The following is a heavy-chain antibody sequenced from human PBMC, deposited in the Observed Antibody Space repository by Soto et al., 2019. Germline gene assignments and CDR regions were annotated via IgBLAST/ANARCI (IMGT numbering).Heavy chain of an antibody. V-gene: IGHV4-34*01. CDR1: GGSFSGYY. J-gene: IGHJ5*02. CDR2: INHSGST. CDR3: ATQEVGGSYVYTFDP. Sequence: SETLSLTCAVYGGSFSGYYWSWIRQPPGKGLEWIGEINHSGSTNYNPSLKSRVTISVDTSKNQFSLKLSSVTAADTAVYYCATQEVGGSYVYTFDPWGQGTLVTVSS. D-gene: IGHD1-26*01.